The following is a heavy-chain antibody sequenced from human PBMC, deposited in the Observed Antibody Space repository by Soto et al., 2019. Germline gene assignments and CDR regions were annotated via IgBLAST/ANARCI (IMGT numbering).Heavy chain of an antibody. CDR3: TGITWFRGMDV. Sequence: SHTLSLTCVISGDSVSSNSAGWNWIRQSPSRGLEWLGRTYYKSKWNNDYALSVKSRITINPDTSKNQFSLHLYSVTPEDTAVYYCTGITWFRGMDVWGQGTTVTVS. D-gene: IGHD3-10*01. V-gene: IGHV6-1*01. J-gene: IGHJ6*02. CDR2: TYYKSKWNN. CDR1: GDSVSSNSAG.